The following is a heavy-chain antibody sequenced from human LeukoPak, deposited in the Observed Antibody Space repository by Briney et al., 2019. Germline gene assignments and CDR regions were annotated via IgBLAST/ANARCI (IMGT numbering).Heavy chain of an antibody. D-gene: IGHD4-23*01. Sequence: SVKVSCKASGGTFSSYAISWVRQAPGQGLEWMGGIIPIFGTANYAQKFQGRVTITADESTSTAYMELSSLRSEDTAVYYCALKAAGGNSGGMVFDPWGQGTLVTVSS. J-gene: IGHJ5*02. V-gene: IGHV1-69*13. CDR3: ALKAAGGNSGGMVFDP. CDR2: IIPIFGTA. CDR1: GGTFSSYA.